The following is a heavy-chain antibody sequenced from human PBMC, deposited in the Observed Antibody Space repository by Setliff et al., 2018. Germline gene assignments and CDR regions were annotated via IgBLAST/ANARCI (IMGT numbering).Heavy chain of an antibody. CDR1: GASFSGTY. D-gene: IGHD2-15*01. CDR2: INHSGSP. V-gene: IGHV4-34*01. Sequence: SETLSLTCAVYGASFSGTYCSWIRQSPGKGLEWIGEINHTGSPNWIGEINHSGSPNYNPSLKSRVTISVDTSKNQFSLILRSVTAADTAVYYCARGRMRGGAAGPLQYYYYMDVWGKGTTVTVSS. J-gene: IGHJ6*03. CDR3: ARGRMRGGAAGPLQYYYYMDV.